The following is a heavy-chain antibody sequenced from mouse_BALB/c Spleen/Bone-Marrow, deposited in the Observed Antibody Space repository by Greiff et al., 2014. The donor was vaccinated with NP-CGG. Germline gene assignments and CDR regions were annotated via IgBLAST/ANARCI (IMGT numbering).Heavy chain of an antibody. V-gene: IGHV1-7*01. CDR2: INPTSGYT. Sequence: QVQLQQSGPELAKPGASVKMSCGASGYTFTSYWMNWVKQRPVQGLEWIGYINPTSGYTEYNQKFKDKATLTTDKSSSTAYMQLSSLTSEDSAVYYCTTGGNDWFAYWGQGTLVTVSA. J-gene: IGHJ3*01. CDR3: TTGGNDWFAY. CDR1: GYTFTSYW. D-gene: IGHD2-1*01.